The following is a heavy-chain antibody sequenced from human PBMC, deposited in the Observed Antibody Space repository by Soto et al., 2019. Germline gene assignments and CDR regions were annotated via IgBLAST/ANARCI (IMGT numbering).Heavy chain of an antibody. CDR2: ISAYNGNT. D-gene: IGHD2-15*01. V-gene: IGHV1-18*01. J-gene: IGHJ2*01. Sequence: QVQLVQSGAEVKKPGASVKVSCKASGHTFTSYGISWVRQAPGQGLEWMGWISAYNGNTNYAQKLQGRVTMTTDTSTSTAYMDLRSLRSDDTAVYYCARSAWVCSGGSCGGYFDLWGRGTLVTVSS. CDR1: GHTFTSYG. CDR3: ARSAWVCSGGSCGGYFDL.